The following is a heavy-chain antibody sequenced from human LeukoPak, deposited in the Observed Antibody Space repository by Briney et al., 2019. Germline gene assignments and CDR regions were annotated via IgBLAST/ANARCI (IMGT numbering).Heavy chain of an antibody. Sequence: PGGSLRLSCAVSGCIFSSYAMSWVRQAPGKGLEWVSGISGSGGVTYYADSVKGRFTISRDNSKNTLYLQMNSLRGDDTAIYYCAKASWEGVTTTYFDYWGQGTLVSVSS. CDR1: GCIFSSYA. V-gene: IGHV3-23*01. J-gene: IGHJ4*02. CDR3: AKASWEGVTTTYFDY. D-gene: IGHD1-26*01. CDR2: ISGSGGVT.